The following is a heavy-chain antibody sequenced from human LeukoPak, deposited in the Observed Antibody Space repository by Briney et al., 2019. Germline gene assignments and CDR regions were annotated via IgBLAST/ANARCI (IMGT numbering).Heavy chain of an antibody. V-gene: IGHV3-15*01. J-gene: IGHJ4*02. CDR1: GFTFSSFS. CDR2: IKSKTDGGTT. D-gene: IGHD1-7*01. Sequence: GGSLRLSCAASGFTFSSFSMNWVRQAPGKGLEWVGRIKSKTDGGTTDYAAPVKGRFTISRDDSKNTLYLQMNSLKTEDTAVYYCTTAKYNWNYVLDYWGQGTLVTVSS. CDR3: TTAKYNWNYVLDY.